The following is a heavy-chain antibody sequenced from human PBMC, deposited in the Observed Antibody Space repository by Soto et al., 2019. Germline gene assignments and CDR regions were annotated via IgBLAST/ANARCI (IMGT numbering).Heavy chain of an antibody. CDR3: SKAGGFGGYWYFDL. V-gene: IGHV3-23*01. CDR2: ISGGGGST. Sequence: EVQLLESGGGLVQPGGSLRLSCAASGFTFSSYAMSWVRQAPGKGVGWVSAISGGGGSTYYADSVKGRFTITRDNANYTLYLQMKSLRAEDADVYYCSKAGGFGGYWYFDLWGRGTLVTVSS. CDR1: GFTFSSYA. J-gene: IGHJ2*01. D-gene: IGHD3-10*01.